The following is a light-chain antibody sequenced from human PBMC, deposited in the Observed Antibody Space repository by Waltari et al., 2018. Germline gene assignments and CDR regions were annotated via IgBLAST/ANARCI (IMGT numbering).Light chain of an antibody. CDR3: QSYDNTIVV. Sequence: NFMLTQPHPVSESPGQTVTISCTRSSGSIASCYVHWYQQRPGSAPLLAIFEDNTRPSGRPDRLSRSIDSSSNSASLTISWLETEDEAVYYCQSYDNTIVVFGGGTKLTVL. CDR1: SGSIASCY. V-gene: IGLV6-57*03. J-gene: IGLJ2*01. CDR2: EDN.